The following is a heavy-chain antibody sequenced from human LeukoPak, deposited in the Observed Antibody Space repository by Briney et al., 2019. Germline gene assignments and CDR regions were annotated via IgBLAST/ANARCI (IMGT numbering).Heavy chain of an antibody. CDR1: GGSISSYY. D-gene: IGHD6-13*01. V-gene: IGHV4-34*01. CDR2: IDQSGRT. CDR3: ARNFPYSKLDY. J-gene: IGHJ4*02. Sequence: PETLSLTCTVSGGSISSYYWSWIRQPPGKGLEWIGEIDQSGRTNYNLSLKSRVTISVDTSKSQFSLQLSSVTAADTAVYYCARNFPYSKLDYWGQGTLVTVSS.